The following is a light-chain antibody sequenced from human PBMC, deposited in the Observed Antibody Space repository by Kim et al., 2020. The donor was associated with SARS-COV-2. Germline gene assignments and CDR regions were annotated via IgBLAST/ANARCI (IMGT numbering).Light chain of an antibody. J-gene: IGKJ1*01. CDR1: QSWLSSSNEKNY. CDR3: QLYYSTPWA. CDR2: WAS. Sequence: TTNFRFSQSWLSSSNEKNYLVWSPQKRGSRPKPIISWASTRESGVPDRFSRRGSGTDFTLHIRLLQAADVALYNWQLYYSTPWAFCPGTKVDI. V-gene: IGKV4-1*01.